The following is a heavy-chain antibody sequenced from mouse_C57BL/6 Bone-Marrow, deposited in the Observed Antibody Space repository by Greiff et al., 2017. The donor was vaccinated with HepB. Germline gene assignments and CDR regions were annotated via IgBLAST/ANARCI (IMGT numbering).Heavy chain of an antibody. CDR1: GYTFTSYW. D-gene: IGHD3-1*01. CDR3: AASGSYYAMDY. J-gene: IGHJ4*01. CDR2: IYPGSGST. V-gene: IGHV1-55*01. Sequence: QVHVKQPGAELVKPGASVKMSCKASGYTFTSYWITWVKQRPGQGLEWIGDIYPGSGSTNYNEKFKSKATLTVDTSSSTAYMQLSSLTSEDSAVYYCAASGSYYAMDYWGQGTSVTVSS.